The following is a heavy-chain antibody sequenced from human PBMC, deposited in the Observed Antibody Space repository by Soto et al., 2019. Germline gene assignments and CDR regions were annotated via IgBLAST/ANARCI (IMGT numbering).Heavy chain of an antibody. CDR2: FYYTENT. V-gene: IGHV4-39*01. Sequence: QLQLQESGPGLLKPSETLSLTCSVSGGSTSSKSYSWGWIRQPPGKGLEWIGTFYYTENTYYNPSLNRRLTISIHTAKHQFSLKLGDVPAAATAVYYCATLAGYCSGHGCHGHCAMDVWGQGTTVTVS. D-gene: IGHD2-15*01. CDR1: GGSTSSKSYS. CDR3: ATLAGYCSGHGCHGHCAMDV. J-gene: IGHJ6*02.